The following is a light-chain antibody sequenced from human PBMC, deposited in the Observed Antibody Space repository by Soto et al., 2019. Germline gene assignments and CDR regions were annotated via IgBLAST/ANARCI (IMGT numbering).Light chain of an antibody. CDR1: HSVNTN. CDR2: GAS. V-gene: IGKV3-15*01. Sequence: EGVMTQSPATLSVSPGDRAILSCRASHSVNTNLAWYQQRPGQPPRLLIYGASTRASDVPGRFSGSGSGREFTLTISSLQSEDFAIYSCHPYYSWPWTFGQGTRVEI. J-gene: IGKJ1*01. CDR3: HPYYSWPWT.